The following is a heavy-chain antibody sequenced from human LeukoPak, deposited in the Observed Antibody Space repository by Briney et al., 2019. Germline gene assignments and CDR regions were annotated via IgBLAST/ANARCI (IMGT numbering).Heavy chain of an antibody. D-gene: IGHD5-18*01. Sequence: GESLKISCKGSGYSFTSYWIGWVRRLPGKGLEWMGVIYPGDSETRYSPSFQGQVTISADKSISTAYLQWSSLKASDTAMYYCARRGAYSYGRGYFDFWGQGTLVTVSS. CDR1: GYSFTSYW. J-gene: IGHJ4*02. V-gene: IGHV5-51*01. CDR3: ARRGAYSYGRGYFDF. CDR2: IYPGDSET.